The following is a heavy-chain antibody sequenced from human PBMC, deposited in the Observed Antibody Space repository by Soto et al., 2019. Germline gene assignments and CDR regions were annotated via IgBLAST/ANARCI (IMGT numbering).Heavy chain of an antibody. CDR2: IKEDGSET. CDR3: AKDVR. J-gene: IGHJ4*02. Sequence: EVQLVDSGGDLVQPGGSLRLSCADSGFTFSTHWMSWVRQAPGKGLEWVANIKEDGSETYYADSVRGRFTISRDNAKNSLYLQMNGLRVEDTALYYCAKDVRWGQGTLVTVSS. CDR1: GFTFSTHW. V-gene: IGHV3-7*05.